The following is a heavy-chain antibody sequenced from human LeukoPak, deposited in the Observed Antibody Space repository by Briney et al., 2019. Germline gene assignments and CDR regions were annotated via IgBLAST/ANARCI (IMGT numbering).Heavy chain of an antibody. CDR1: GGTFSSYA. CDR3: AIFRGPRPTPPQQLVPI. Sequence: GSSVKVSCKASGGTFSSYAISWVRQAPGQGLEWMGGIIPIFGTANYAQKFQGRVTITADESTSTAYMELSSLRSEDTAVYYCAIFRGPRPTPPQQLVPIWGQGTLVTVSS. J-gene: IGHJ4*02. V-gene: IGHV1-69*01. CDR2: IIPIFGTA. D-gene: IGHD6-13*01.